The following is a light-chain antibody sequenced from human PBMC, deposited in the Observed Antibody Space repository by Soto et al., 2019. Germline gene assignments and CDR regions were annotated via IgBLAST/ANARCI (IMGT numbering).Light chain of an antibody. Sequence: LLTQSPSSLSASVGDRVTITCRASQGISAYLNWYQQKPGKAPQLLIFAASTLQHGVPSRFSGSGSGTDFTLAISNLQPEDFATYYCHQTYSGRSFGPGTKV. CDR2: AAS. CDR3: HQTYSGRS. CDR1: QGISAY. V-gene: IGKV1-39*01. J-gene: IGKJ1*01.